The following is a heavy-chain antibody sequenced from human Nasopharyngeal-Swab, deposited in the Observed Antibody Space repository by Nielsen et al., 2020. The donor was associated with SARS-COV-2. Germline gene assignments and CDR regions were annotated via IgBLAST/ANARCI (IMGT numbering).Heavy chain of an antibody. V-gene: IGHV3-23*03. CDR1: GFTFSTYA. D-gene: IGHD1-26*01. J-gene: IGHJ4*02. CDR2: IYSGGDT. CDR3: AKGANSGTYPAFY. Sequence: GESLKISCAASGFTFSTYAMTWVRQAPGKGLEWVSVIYSGGDTSYADSVKGRFTISRDNSKNTLFLQMNSLRAEDTAVYYCAKGANSGTYPAFYWGQGTLVTVSS.